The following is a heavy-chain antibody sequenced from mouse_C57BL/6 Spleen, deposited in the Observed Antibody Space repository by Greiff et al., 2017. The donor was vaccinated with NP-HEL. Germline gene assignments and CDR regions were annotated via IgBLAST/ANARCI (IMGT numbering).Heavy chain of an antibody. D-gene: IGHD1-3*01. J-gene: IGHJ4*01. V-gene: IGHV1-54*01. CDR3: ARRPKDYAMDY. Sequence: VQVVESGAELVRPGTSVKVSCKASGYAFTNYLIEWVKQRPGQGLEWIGVINPGSGGTNYNEKFKGKATLTADKSSSTAYMQLSSLTSEDSAVYFCARRPKDYAMDYWGQGTSVTVSS. CDR2: INPGSGGT. CDR1: GYAFTNYL.